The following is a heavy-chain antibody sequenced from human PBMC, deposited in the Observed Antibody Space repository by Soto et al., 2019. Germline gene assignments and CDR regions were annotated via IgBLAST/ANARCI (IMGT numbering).Heavy chain of an antibody. Sequence: PGGSLRLSCAASGFTFSSYWMHWVRQVPGKGLEWVARINGDGSITSHADSVTGRLTISRDNAKDTLDLQMRSLRAEDTGVYYCARAETTKYDSSRYGYWGQGVRVTVSS. CDR1: GFTFSSYW. J-gene: IGHJ1*01. CDR3: ARAETTKYDSSRYGY. CDR2: INGDGSIT. V-gene: IGHV3-74*03. D-gene: IGHD3-22*01.